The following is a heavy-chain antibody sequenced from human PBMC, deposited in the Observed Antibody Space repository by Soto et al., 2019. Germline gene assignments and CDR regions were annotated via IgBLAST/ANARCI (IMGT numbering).Heavy chain of an antibody. CDR3: ARDLGQWLVQGAFDI. J-gene: IGHJ3*02. CDR2: IDYTGSN. D-gene: IGHD6-19*01. CDR1: GGSISTKY. Sequence: SETLSLTCTVSGGSISTKYWNWIRQPPGKGLEWIGYIDYTGSNKNNPSLSSRVTLSIDTSKNQFSLRLTSVTAADTAVYYCARDLGQWLVQGAFDIWGPGTMVTVSS. V-gene: IGHV4-59*12.